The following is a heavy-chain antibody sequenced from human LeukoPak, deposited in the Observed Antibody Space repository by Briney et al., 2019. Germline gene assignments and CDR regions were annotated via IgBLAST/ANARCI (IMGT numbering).Heavy chain of an antibody. D-gene: IGHD6-19*01. J-gene: IGHJ4*02. CDR1: GFTFSSYS. CDR2: ISSSSSYI. V-gene: IGHV3-21*01. Sequence: GGSLRLSCAASGFTFSSYSMSWVRQAPGKGLEWVSSISSSSSYIYYADSVKGRFTISRDNAKNSLYLQMNSLRAEDTAVYYCARGSGWYDFDYWGQGTLVTVSS. CDR3: ARGSGWYDFDY.